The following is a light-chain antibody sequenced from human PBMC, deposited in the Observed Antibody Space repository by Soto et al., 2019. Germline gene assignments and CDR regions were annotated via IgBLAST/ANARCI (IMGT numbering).Light chain of an antibody. V-gene: IGLV2-18*02. CDR2: EVT. J-gene: IGLJ1*01. CDR1: GSDVGSYNR. CDR3: TSYTSSSAYV. Sequence: QSALTQPPSVSGSPGQSVTISCIGTGSDVGSYNRVAWYQQPPGTAPKLMIYEVTNRPSGVPDRFSGSKSGNTASLTISGLQAEDEADYYCTSYTSSSAYVFGTGTKLTVL.